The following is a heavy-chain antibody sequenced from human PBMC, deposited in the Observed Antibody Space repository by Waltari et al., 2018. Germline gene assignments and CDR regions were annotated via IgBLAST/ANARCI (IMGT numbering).Heavy chain of an antibody. CDR1: GFLFRSSR. V-gene: IGHV3-30-3*01. CDR3: ARDRDFGASGPYYFAF. D-gene: IGHD3-16*01. Sequence: VEARAGVVPPGGSLTLSCGASGFLFRSSRLNWVSQAPGKGMEWVAVTSYNGATRYYGESVKGRFTISRDNSKNTLYLQMDSLRSDDTGIYFCARDRDFGASGPYYFAFWGRGTLVAVSS. J-gene: IGHJ4*02. CDR2: TSYNGATR.